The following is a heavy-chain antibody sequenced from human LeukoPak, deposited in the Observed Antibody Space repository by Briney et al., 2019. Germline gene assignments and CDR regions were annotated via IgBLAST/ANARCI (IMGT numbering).Heavy chain of an antibody. CDR2: INTDTGNP. D-gene: IGHD3-3*01. V-gene: IGHV7-4-1*02. Sequence: EASVKVSCKASGYSFTSYAIHWVRQAPGQGLEWMGWINTDTGNPTYAQGFTGRFVFSLDTSVSTAYLQISSLKAEDTAVYYCARIGTIFGVHYYYMDVWGKGTTVTVSS. J-gene: IGHJ6*03. CDR1: GYSFTSYA. CDR3: ARIGTIFGVHYYYMDV.